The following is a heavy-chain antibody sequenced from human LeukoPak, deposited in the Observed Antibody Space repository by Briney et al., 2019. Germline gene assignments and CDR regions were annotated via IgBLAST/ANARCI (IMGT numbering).Heavy chain of an antibody. V-gene: IGHV3-9*01. J-gene: IGHJ4*02. CDR1: GFTFDDYA. CDR2: IGWNGGSI. Sequence: GGSLRLSCAASGFTFDDYAMHWVRQAPGKGLEWVSGIGWNGGSIGYADSVKGRFTVSRDNAKNSLYLQMNSLRAEDTAVYYCARDRIQLWSTTYYFDYWGQGTLVTVSS. D-gene: IGHD5-18*01. CDR3: ARDRIQLWSTTYYFDY.